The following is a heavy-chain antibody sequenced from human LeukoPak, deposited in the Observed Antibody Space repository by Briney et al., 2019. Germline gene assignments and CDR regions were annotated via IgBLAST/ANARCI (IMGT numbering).Heavy chain of an antibody. D-gene: IGHD3-22*01. CDR1: GYSISSGYY. V-gene: IGHV4-38-2*02. J-gene: IGHJ3*02. Sequence: SETLSLTCTVSGYSISSGYYWGWIRQPPGKGLEWIGSIYYIGGTYYNPSLNSRVTISVDTSRNQFSLKLTSVTAADTAVYYCARGPFGVITNAFDIWGQGTMVTVSS. CDR3: ARGPFGVITNAFDI. CDR2: IYYIGGT.